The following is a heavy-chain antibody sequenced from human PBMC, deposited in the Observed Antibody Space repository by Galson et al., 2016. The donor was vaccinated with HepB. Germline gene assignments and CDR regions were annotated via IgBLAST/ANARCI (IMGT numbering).Heavy chain of an antibody. CDR2: ISGSGATT. D-gene: IGHD6-19*01. V-gene: IGHV3-23*01. CDR3: AKGGQWLLRGPGWFDP. J-gene: IGHJ5*02. CDR1: GFTFSSYA. Sequence: SLRLSCAASGFTFSSYAMSWVRQAPGKGLEWVSTISGSGATTYVADSVKGRFTMSRDNSKNTRYLQMNSLRVEDTAIYYCAKGGQWLLRGPGWFDPWGQGTLVSVSS.